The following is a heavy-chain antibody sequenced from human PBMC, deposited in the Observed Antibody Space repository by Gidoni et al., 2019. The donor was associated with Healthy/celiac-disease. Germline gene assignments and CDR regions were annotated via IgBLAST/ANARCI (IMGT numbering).Heavy chain of an antibody. V-gene: IGHV4-4*02. Sequence: QVQLQESGPGLVKPSGTLSLTCAVSGGSISSSNWWSWVRQPPGKGLEWIGEIYHSGSTNYNPSLKSRVTISVDKSKNQFSVKLSSVTAADTAVYYCARDRRDDFWSGYYEDAFDIWGQGTMVTVSS. CDR3: ARDRRDDFWSGYYEDAFDI. CDR2: IYHSGST. J-gene: IGHJ3*02. D-gene: IGHD3-3*01. CDR1: GGSISSSNW.